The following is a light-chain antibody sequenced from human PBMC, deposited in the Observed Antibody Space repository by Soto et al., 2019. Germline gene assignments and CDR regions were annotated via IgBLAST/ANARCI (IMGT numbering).Light chain of an antibody. Sequence: EIVMTQSPATLSVSPGERAALSCRASQSVSGNLAWYQQTPGQAPRLLIYGASTRATGIPARFSGSGFGTXXXXXXSSLKSEDFAVYYCQQYNYRPPAFGQGTRLEIK. CDR1: QSVSGN. CDR3: QQYNYRPPA. V-gene: IGKV3-15*01. CDR2: GAS. J-gene: IGKJ5*01.